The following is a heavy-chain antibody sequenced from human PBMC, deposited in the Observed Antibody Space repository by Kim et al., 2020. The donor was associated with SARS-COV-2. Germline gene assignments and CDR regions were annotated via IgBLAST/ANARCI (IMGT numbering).Heavy chain of an antibody. Sequence: GRFTISRDNSKNTLYLQMNSLRAEDTAVYYCAKENFVDIVATIKVNWFDPWGQGTLVTVSS. J-gene: IGHJ5*02. V-gene: IGHV3-23*01. D-gene: IGHD5-12*01. CDR3: AKENFVDIVATIKVNWFDP.